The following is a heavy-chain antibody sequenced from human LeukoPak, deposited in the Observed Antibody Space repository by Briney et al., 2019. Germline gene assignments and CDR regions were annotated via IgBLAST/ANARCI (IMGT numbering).Heavy chain of an antibody. V-gene: IGHV1-2*02. CDR2: INPNSGGT. J-gene: IGHJ3*02. D-gene: IGHD1-14*01. CDR3: ARDSRGYNWNHGEAFDI. Sequence: ASVKVSCKASGYTFTGYYMHWVRQAPGQGLEWMGWINPNSGGTNYAQNFQGRVTITADESTSTAYMELSSLRSEDTAVYYCARDSRGYNWNHGEAFDIWGQGTLVTVSS. CDR1: GYTFTGYY.